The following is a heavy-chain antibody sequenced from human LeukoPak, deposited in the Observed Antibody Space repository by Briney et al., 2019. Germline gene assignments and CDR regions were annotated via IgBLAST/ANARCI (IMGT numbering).Heavy chain of an antibody. D-gene: IGHD4-17*01. CDR1: GYTFTNYW. J-gene: IGHJ5*02. CDR2: THPGDSDT. CDR3: ARYWLGDSVNWFDP. Sequence: GESLKISCKGSGYTFTNYWIGWVRQMPGKGLEWMGITHPGDSDTRYSPSFQGQVTISADNYISTAYLQWSSLQASDSAMYYCARYWLGDSVNWFDPWGQGTLVTVSS. V-gene: IGHV5-51*01.